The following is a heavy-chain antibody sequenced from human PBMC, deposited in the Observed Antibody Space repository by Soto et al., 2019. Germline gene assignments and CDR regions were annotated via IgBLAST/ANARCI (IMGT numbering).Heavy chain of an antibody. CDR1: GFTFSSYS. CDR3: ARGYYDLGSGYDWFDP. Sequence: EVQLVESGGGLVKPGGSLRLSCAASGFTFSSYSMNWVRQAPGKGLEWVSSISSSSSYIYYADSVKGRFTISRDNAKNSLYLQMNSLRAEDTAVYYCARGYYDLGSGYDWFDPWGQGTLVTVSS. D-gene: IGHD3-3*01. V-gene: IGHV3-21*01. CDR2: ISSSSSYI. J-gene: IGHJ5*02.